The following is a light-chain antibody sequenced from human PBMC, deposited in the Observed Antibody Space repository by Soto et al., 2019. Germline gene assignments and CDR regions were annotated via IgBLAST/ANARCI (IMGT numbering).Light chain of an antibody. V-gene: IGLV2-14*03. CDR2: DVS. CDR3: SSYTSNITLGGV. Sequence: QSVLTQPASVSGSPGQSITISCTGTSSDVGAYNYVSWYQQHPGKAPKLMIYDVSNRPSGVSNRFSGSESGNTASLTISGLQAEDEGDYYCSSYTSNITLGGVFGGGTKVTVL. CDR1: SSDVGAYNY. J-gene: IGLJ2*01.